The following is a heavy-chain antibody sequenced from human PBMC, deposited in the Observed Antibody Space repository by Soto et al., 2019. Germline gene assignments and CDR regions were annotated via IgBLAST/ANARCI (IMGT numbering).Heavy chain of an antibody. CDR3: ARGNSGAFDI. CDR1: GYTLTTYS. Sequence: QVQLVQSGAEVKKPGASVKVSCKASGYTLTTYSMHWVRQAPGQRLEWMGWMNPLNGDTKYSQRFQGRLTIIRDTSASTAYMELSSLRSEVTAIYYCARGNSGAFDIWGQGTMVTVSS. CDR2: MNPLNGDT. D-gene: IGHD6-19*01. J-gene: IGHJ3*02. V-gene: IGHV1-3*01.